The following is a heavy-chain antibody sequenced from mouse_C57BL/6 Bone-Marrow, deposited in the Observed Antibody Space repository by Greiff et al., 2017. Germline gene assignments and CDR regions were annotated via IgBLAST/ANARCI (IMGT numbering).Heavy chain of an antibody. CDR3: ARGGTVALDY. CDR2: LYPRDGST. J-gene: IGHJ2*01. D-gene: IGHD1-1*01. Sequence: QVHVKQSGPELVKPGASVKLSCKASGYTFTSYDINWVQQRPGQGLEWIGWLYPRDGSTTSNEKFKGKATLTVDPSTCTAYMERHSLTSEDSAVYFCARGGTVALDYWGQGTTLTVSS. V-gene: IGHV1-85*01. CDR1: GYTFTSYD.